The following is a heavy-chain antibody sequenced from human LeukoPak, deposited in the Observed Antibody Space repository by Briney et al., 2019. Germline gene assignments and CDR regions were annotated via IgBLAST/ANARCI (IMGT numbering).Heavy chain of an antibody. Sequence: GGSLRLSXAASGFTFSSYAMSWVRQAPGKGMEWVSAVSGSGGSTYYADSVKGRFTISRDNSKNTLYLQMNSLRAEDTAVYYCANSPRGYSYGTRQFDYWGQGTLVTVSS. D-gene: IGHD5-18*01. CDR1: GFTFSSYA. J-gene: IGHJ4*02. CDR2: VSGSGGST. CDR3: ANSPRGYSYGTRQFDY. V-gene: IGHV3-23*01.